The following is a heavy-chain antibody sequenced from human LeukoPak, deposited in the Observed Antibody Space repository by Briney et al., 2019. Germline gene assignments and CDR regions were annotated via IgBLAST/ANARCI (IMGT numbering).Heavy chain of an antibody. CDR3: AKDGTGSADY. J-gene: IGHJ4*02. V-gene: IGHV3-30*02. Sequence: PGGSLRLSCAASRFTFSSYGMHWVRQAPGKGLEWVAFIRYDGSNKYYADSVKGRSTISRDNSKNTLYLQMNSLRAEDTAVYYCAKDGTGSADYWGQGTLVTVSS. CDR2: IRYDGSNK. D-gene: IGHD1-1*01. CDR1: RFTFSSYG.